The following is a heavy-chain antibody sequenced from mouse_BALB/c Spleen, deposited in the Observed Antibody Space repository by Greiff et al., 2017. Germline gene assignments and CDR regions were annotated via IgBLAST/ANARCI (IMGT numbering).Heavy chain of an antibody. CDR3: AGPYYGNPAFAY. D-gene: IGHD2-10*01. J-gene: IGHJ3*01. CDR1: GYTFTDYN. V-gene: IGHV1S29*02. CDR2: INPYNDGT. Sequence: VQLKQSGPELVKPGASVKISCKASGYTFTDYNMHWVKQSHGKSLEWIGYINPYNDGTKYNEKFKGKATLTSDKSSSTAYMELSSLTSEDSAVYYCAGPYYGNPAFAYWGQGTLVTVSA.